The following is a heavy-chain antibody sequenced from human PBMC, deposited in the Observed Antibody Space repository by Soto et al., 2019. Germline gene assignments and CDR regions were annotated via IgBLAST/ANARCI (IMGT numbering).Heavy chain of an antibody. CDR3: ARVPPEGIVWGGILFDY. CDR1: GFTFSSYS. J-gene: IGHJ4*02. Sequence: GGSLRLSCAASGFTFSSYSMNWVRQAPGKGLEWVSPISSSSSYIYYADSVKGRFTISRDNAKNSLYLQMNSLRAEDTAVYYCARVPPEGIVWGGILFDYWGQGTLVTVSS. D-gene: IGHD2-15*01. CDR2: ISSSSSYI. V-gene: IGHV3-21*01.